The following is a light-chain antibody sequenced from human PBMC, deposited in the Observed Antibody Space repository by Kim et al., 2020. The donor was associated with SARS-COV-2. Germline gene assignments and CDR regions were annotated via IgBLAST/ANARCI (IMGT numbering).Light chain of an antibody. CDR2: YDD. CDR3: AACDDSLNGYV. J-gene: IGLJ1*01. V-gene: IGLV1-36*01. CDR1: SSNIGNNA. Sequence: RQRVTISSSGSSSNIGNNAVNWYQQLPGKAPKLLIYYDDLLPSGVSDRFSGSKSGTSASLAISGLQSEDEADYYCAACDDSLNGYVFGTGTKVTVL.